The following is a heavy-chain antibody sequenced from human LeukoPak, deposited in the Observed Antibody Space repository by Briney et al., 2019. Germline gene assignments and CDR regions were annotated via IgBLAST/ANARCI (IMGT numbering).Heavy chain of an antibody. CDR1: GDSVSSSNYY. Sequence: SETLSLTCAVSGDSVSSSNYYWSWIRQPPGKGLEWIGYIYYGGNTNYSPSLQSRVTISVDTSKSQFSLKLSSVTAADTAVYYCARLSRRSGNYFDYWGQGTLVTVSS. CDR3: ARLSRRSGNYFDY. D-gene: IGHD1-1*01. CDR2: IYYGGNT. J-gene: IGHJ4*02. V-gene: IGHV4-61*01.